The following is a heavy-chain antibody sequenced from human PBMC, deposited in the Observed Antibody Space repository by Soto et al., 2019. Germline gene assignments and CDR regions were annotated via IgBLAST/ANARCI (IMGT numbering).Heavy chain of an antibody. J-gene: IGHJ6*03. CDR2: VSWNSNRV. CDR3: AKVFNRLLWFGDFFYMDV. D-gene: IGHD3-10*01. CDR1: GYSFDDYA. Sequence: EAQLVESGGGVAQPARSLRLSCEGSGYSFDDYAMHWVRQVPGKGLEWVSGVSWNSNRVAYADSVKGRFSISRDNVLNSLYLEMDSLSPEDTALYYCAKVFNRLLWFGDFFYMDVWGKGATVTVS. V-gene: IGHV3-9*01.